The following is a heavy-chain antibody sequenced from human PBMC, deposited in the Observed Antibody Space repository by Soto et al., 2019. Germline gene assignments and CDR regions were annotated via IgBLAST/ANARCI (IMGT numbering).Heavy chain of an antibody. CDR1: GGSINSDTYY. CDR3: ARGQIVMLN. Sequence: TLSLTCAVFGGSINSDTYYWSWIRQYPGRGLEWIGYISHNAVTWYNPSLQSRVNISIDKSVNHFSLTLKSVTAADTAVYYCARGQIVMLNWGQGTLVTVSS. J-gene: IGHJ4*02. V-gene: IGHV4-31*11. D-gene: IGHD3-16*01. CDR2: ISHNAVT.